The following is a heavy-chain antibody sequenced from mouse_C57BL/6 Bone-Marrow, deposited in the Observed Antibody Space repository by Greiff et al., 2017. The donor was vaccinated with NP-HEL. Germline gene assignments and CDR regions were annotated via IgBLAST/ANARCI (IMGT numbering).Heavy chain of an antibody. V-gene: IGHV2-2*01. J-gene: IGHJ4*01. CDR1: GFSLTSYG. CDR2: IWSGGST. Sequence: VKLMESGPGLVQPSQSLSITCTVSGFSLTSYGVHWVRQSPGKGLEWLGVIWSGGSTDYNAAFISRLSISKDNSKSQVFFKMNSLQADDTAIYYCARNSFTTVAHYYAMDYWGQGTSVTVSS. D-gene: IGHD1-1*01. CDR3: ARNSFTTVAHYYAMDY.